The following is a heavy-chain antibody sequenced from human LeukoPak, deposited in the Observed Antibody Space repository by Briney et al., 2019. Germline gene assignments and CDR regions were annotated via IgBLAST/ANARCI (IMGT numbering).Heavy chain of an antibody. CDR3: ARLDYDYVWGSYRYGGFDY. CDR2: IYYSGST. V-gene: IGHV4-39*01. Sequence: SETLSLTCTVSGGSISSSSYYWGWIRQPPGKGLEWIGSIYYSGSTYYNPSLKSRVTISVDTSKNQFSLKLSSVTAADTAVYYCARLDYDYVWGSYRYGGFDYWGQGTLVTVSS. CDR1: GGSISSSSYY. D-gene: IGHD3-16*02. J-gene: IGHJ4*02.